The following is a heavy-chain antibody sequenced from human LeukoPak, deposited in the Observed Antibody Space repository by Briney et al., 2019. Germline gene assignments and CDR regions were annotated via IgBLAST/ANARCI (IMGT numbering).Heavy chain of an antibody. CDR1: GDSFSGYY. CDR3: ARGRNIVATTTSPYDY. V-gene: IGHV4-34*01. CDR2: INHSGST. J-gene: IGHJ4*02. D-gene: IGHD5-12*01. Sequence: PSETLSLTCAVHGDSFSGYYCSWIRQPPGKGLEWVGEINHSGSTNYNPSLKSRVTISVDTSKNHFSLKLSSVTAADTAVYYCARGRNIVATTTSPYDYWREGTLVSDCS.